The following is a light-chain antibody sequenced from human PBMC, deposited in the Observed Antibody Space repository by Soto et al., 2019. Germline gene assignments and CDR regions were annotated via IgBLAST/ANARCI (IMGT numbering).Light chain of an antibody. J-gene: IGLJ2*01. Sequence: QTVVTQPPSASGTPGQRVTFSCSGSGSNIGSNAVNWYQQLPGTAPKLLIYFNTQRPSGVPDRFSSSKSGTSASLAISGLQSEDEADYYCAAWDDSLTGLLIGGGTKLTVL. CDR2: FNT. CDR1: GSNIGSNA. CDR3: AAWDDSLTGLL. V-gene: IGLV1-44*01.